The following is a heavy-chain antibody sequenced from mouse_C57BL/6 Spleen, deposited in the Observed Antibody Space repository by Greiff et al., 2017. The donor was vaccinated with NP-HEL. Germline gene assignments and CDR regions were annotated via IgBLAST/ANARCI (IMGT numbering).Heavy chain of an antibody. V-gene: IGHV5-16*01. J-gene: IGHJ2*01. CDR3: AREATVVATRYFDY. CDR2: INYDGSST. Sequence: EVMLVESEGGLVQPGSSMKLSCTASGFTFSDYYMAWVRQVPEKGLEWVANINYDGSSTYYLDSLKSRFIISRDNAKNILYLQMSSLKSEDTATYYWAREATVVATRYFDYWGQGTTLTVSS. D-gene: IGHD1-1*01. CDR1: GFTFSDYY.